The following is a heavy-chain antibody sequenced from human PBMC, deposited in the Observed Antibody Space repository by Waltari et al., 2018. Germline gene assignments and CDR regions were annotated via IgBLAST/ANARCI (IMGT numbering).Heavy chain of an antibody. D-gene: IGHD2-21*01. V-gene: IGHV4-30-4*08. J-gene: IGHJ1*01. CDR2: IDYSGRT. CDR3: ARAYCGADCYLRVLYFPH. Sequence: QVQLQESGPGLVKPSQTLSLTCTVSAGSISSGYSYWSWIRQPPGKGVEWSGYIDYSGRTYSIPSRTRLVTMSVDTSNHQSSLKLRSVTAADTAVYYCARAYCGADCYLRVLYFPHWGQGPLVTVSS. CDR1: AGSISSGYSY.